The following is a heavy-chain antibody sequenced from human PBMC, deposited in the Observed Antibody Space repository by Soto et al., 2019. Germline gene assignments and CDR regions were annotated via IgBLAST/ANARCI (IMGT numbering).Heavy chain of an antibody. D-gene: IGHD4-17*01. Sequence: EVQLLESGGGLVQPGGSLRLSCAASGFTFSSYTMNWVRQAPGKGLEWVSGINSGGRTYYADSVKGRFTISRDDPENRLSLQIISLRAEDTGVYYCAKDLRHDGVWDFDYWGQGTLVTVSS. V-gene: IGHV3-23*01. J-gene: IGHJ4*02. CDR2: INSGGRT. CDR3: AKDLRHDGVWDFDY. CDR1: GFTFSSYT.